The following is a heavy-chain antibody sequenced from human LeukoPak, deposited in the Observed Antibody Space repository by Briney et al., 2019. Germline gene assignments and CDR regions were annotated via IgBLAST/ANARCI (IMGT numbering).Heavy chain of an antibody. CDR2: ISGSDDSK. CDR3: VRRNYSNYFFNY. CDR1: GFTFSDYY. Sequence: PGGSLRLSCAASGFTFSDYYMSWIRQAPGKGLEWVSYISGSDDSKFYADSVKGRFTISRDNAKNSLYLQMNSLRAEDTAVYYCVRRNYSNYFFNYWGQGTLVTVPS. V-gene: IGHV3-11*01. D-gene: IGHD4-11*01. J-gene: IGHJ4*02.